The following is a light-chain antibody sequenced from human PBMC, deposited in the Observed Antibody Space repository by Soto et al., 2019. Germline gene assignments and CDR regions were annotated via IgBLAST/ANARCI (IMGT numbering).Light chain of an antibody. Sequence: AIRMTQSPSSFSASTGDRVTITCRASQGISSYLAWYQQKPGKAPKLLIYAASTLQSGVPSRFSGSGSGTDFTLTISCLQSEDFATDYGQQYYSYPPEYTFGHGTKLEIK. CDR3: QQYYSYPPEYT. J-gene: IGKJ2*01. V-gene: IGKV1-8*01. CDR2: AAS. CDR1: QGISSY.